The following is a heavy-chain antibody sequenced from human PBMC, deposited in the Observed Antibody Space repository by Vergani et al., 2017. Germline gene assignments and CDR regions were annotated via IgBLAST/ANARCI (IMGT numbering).Heavy chain of an antibody. J-gene: IGHJ4*02. V-gene: IGHV4-31*03. CDR3: ARDGASSSWSAFDY. Sequence: QVQLQESGPGLVTPSQTLSLTCTVSGGSISSGGFYWSWIRQHPGKGLEWIGYIYYSGSTYYNPSLKSRVTISVDTSKNQFSLKLSSVTAADTAVYYCARDGASSSWSAFDYWGQGTLVTVSS. D-gene: IGHD6-13*01. CDR2: IYYSGST. CDR1: GGSISSGGFY.